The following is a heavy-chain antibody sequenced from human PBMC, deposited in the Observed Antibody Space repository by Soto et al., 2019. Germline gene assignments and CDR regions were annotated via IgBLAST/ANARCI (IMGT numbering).Heavy chain of an antibody. J-gene: IGHJ6*02. V-gene: IGHV1-18*01. D-gene: IGHD3-10*01. CDR2: ISTYTGNT. CDR3: ARGYYYSSGRPTPGGMVV. Sequence: QVHLVQSGAEVKKPGASVKVSCKASGYTFTNYDINWVRQAPGQGLEWMGWISTYTGNTNYAQKLQGRVTMTTDTSTSTAYMELRSLRSDDTAVYYCARGYYYSSGRPTPGGMVVWGQGTTVTVSS. CDR1: GYTFTNYD.